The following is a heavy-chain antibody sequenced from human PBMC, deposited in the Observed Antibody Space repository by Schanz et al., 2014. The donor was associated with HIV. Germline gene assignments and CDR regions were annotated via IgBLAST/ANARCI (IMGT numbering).Heavy chain of an antibody. J-gene: IGHJ4*02. CDR2: INPSNGKT. Sequence: QVQLVQSGAEVEKPGASAKVSCKASGYSFTGYYIHWVRQAPGQGLEWMGWINPSNGKTYYAQKFRGRVTMTRDTSINTASMEVSRLMSDDTAVYYCARKQQLTGEIDHWGQGTLVTVSS. CDR1: GYSFTGYY. CDR3: ARKQQLTGEIDH. V-gene: IGHV1-2*02. D-gene: IGHD3-9*01.